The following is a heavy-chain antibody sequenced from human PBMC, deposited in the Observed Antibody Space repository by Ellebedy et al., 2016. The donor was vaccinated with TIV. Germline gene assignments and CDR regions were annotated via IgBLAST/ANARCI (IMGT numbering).Heavy chain of an antibody. J-gene: IGHJ2*01. CDR1: GGSFSGYY. D-gene: IGHD3-10*01. CDR2: INHSGIT. V-gene: IGHV4-34*01. CDR3: ARRGSVKNYYGSGSGWYFDL. Sequence: SETLSLTXAVYGGSFSGYYWTWIRQSPGKGLEWIGEINHSGITNYDPSLKSRVTISVDTSKNQFSLKLSSVTAADTAVYYCARRGSVKNYYGSGSGWYFDLWGRGTLVTVSS.